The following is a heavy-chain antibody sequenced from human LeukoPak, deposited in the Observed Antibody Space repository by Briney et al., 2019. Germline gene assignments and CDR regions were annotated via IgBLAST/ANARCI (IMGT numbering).Heavy chain of an antibody. V-gene: IGHV4-39*02. J-gene: IGHJ5*02. CDR2: IYYSGST. D-gene: IGHD6-19*01. CDR1: GGSISSSSYY. CDR3: AREYSSLP. Sequence: KPSETLSLTCTVSGGSISSSSYYWGWIRQPPGKGLEWIGSIYYSGSTYYNPSLKSRVTISVDTSKNQFSLKLSSVTAADTAVYYCAREYSSLPWGQGTLVTVSS.